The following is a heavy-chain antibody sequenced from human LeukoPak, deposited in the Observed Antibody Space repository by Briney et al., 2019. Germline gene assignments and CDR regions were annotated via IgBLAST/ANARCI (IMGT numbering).Heavy chain of an antibody. CDR1: GFTFSRHW. Sequence: PGGSLRLPCAASGFTFSRHWMHWVRQAPGKGRVWVSGIIEDGTYTTYVASLKAGFTMSRDNARNTLYLKMNSLRAEDTAVYYCVRELLHTAMDDWGQGTPVTVSS. CDR3: VRELLHTAMDD. V-gene: IGHV3-74*01. J-gene: IGHJ4*02. CDR2: IIEDGTYT. D-gene: IGHD5-18*01.